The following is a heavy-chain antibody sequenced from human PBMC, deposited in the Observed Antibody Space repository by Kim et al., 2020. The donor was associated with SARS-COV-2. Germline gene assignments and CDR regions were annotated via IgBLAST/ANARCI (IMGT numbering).Heavy chain of an antibody. V-gene: IGHV1-2*06. Sequence: ASVKVSCQASGYTFTDYYINWVRRAPGQGLEWMGRINPYSGGTNYAQKFQGRVTMTRDTSISTVYMELSSLRSDDTAVYYCARAGTSAGWRWFDPWGQGT. CDR2: INPYSGGT. D-gene: IGHD6-13*01. CDR3: ARAGTSAGWRWFDP. J-gene: IGHJ5*02. CDR1: GYTFTDYY.